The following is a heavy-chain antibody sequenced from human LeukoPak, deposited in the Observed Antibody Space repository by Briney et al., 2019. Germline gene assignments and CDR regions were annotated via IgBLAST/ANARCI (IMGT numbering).Heavy chain of an antibody. CDR1: GFTFSSYA. V-gene: IGHV3-30-3*01. CDR2: ISYDGSNK. Sequence: GRSLRLSCAASGFTFSSYAMHWVRQAPGKGLEWVAVISYDGSNKYYADSVKGRFTISRDNAKNSLYLQMNSLRAEDTAIYYCTRVGYIDEGIDYWGQGTLVTVSS. D-gene: IGHD5-24*01. CDR3: TRVGYIDEGIDY. J-gene: IGHJ4*02.